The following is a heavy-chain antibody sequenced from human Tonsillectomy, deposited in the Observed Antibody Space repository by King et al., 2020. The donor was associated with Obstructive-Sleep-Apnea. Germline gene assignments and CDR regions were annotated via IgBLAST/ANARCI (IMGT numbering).Heavy chain of an antibody. CDR3: AKELCQGYSYPYFGLDV. D-gene: IGHD2-2*01. J-gene: IGHJ6*02. CDR2: VSSRGAST. V-gene: IGHV3-23*04. Sequence: VQLVESGGGLVQPGESLRLSCAASGFTFTTYAMNWVRQAPGKGLEWVSGVSSRGASTYYAESVRGRFTISRDNSKNTLYLQMNSLRAEDTAVYYCAKELCQGYSYPYFGLDVWGQGTTVTVSS. CDR1: GFTFTTYA.